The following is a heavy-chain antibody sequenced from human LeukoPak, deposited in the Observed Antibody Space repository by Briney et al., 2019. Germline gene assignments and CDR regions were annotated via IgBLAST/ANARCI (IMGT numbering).Heavy chain of an antibody. Sequence: GGSLRLSCAASGFTFSSFWMSWVRQAPGKWLEWVASIKQDGSEKYYVDSVKGRFTISRDNAKNSLYLQMNSLRAEDTAVYYCASGSSYSPNWFDPWGQGTLVTVSS. CDR2: IKQDGSEK. CDR1: GFTFSSFW. V-gene: IGHV3-7*01. J-gene: IGHJ5*02. CDR3: ASGSSYSPNWFDP. D-gene: IGHD2-15*01.